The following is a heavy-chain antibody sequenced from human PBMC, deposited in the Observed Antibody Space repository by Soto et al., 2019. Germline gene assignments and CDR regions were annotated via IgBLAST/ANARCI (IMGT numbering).Heavy chain of an antibody. CDR3: ARWVVTMVRGVTDY. D-gene: IGHD3-10*01. V-gene: IGHV4-61*01. J-gene: IGHJ4*02. CDR2: IYYSGST. Sequence: SETLSLTCTVSGGSVSSGSYYWSWIRQPPGKGMKWIGYIYYSGSTNYNPSLKSRVTISVDTSKNQFSLKLSSVTAADTAVYYCARWVVTMVRGVTDYWGQGTLVTVSS. CDR1: GGSVSSGSYY.